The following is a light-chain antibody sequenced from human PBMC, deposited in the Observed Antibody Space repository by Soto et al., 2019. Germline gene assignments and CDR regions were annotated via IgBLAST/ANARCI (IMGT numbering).Light chain of an antibody. V-gene: IGKV1-39*01. CDR3: QQSYSTPMYT. Sequence: DIQMTPSPSSLSASVGDRDTITCRASKSISSYLNWYQQKPGKAPKLLLYAASSLQSGVPSRFSGSGSGTDFTLTISSLQPEDFATYYCQQSYSTPMYTFGQGTKLEIK. CDR1: KSISSY. J-gene: IGKJ2*01. CDR2: AAS.